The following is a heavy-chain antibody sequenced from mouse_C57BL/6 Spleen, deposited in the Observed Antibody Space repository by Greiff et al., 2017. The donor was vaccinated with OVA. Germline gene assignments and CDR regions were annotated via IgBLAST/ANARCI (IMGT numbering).Heavy chain of an antibody. CDR2: IYPGDGDT. V-gene: IGHV1-82*01. CDR3: ARGDYYGSTPPRYFDV. D-gene: IGHD1-1*01. CDR1: GYAFSRSW. Sequence: QVPLQQSVPELVKPGASVKISCKASGYAFSRSWMNWVKQRPGKGLEWIGRIYPGDGDTNYNGKFKGKATLTADKSSSTAYRQLSSLTSEDSAVYFCARGDYYGSTPPRYFDVWGTGTTVTVSS. J-gene: IGHJ1*03.